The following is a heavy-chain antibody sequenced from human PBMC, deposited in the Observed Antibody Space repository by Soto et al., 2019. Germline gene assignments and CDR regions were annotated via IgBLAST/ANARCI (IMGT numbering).Heavy chain of an antibody. CDR3: AKCGSSIPCIPTGFDS. J-gene: IGHJ5*01. D-gene: IGHD3-3*01. V-gene: IGHV3-23*01. CDR1: GFTFSNYA. CDR2: ITGNGGYT. Sequence: AGGSLRVSYEVSGFTFSNYAMAWVRQAPGKGLEYVSSITGNGGYTYYALSVKGRFTISRDNSKNTLYVQMNSLTAEDTATYFCAKCGSSIPCIPTGFDSWGQGTLVTGSS.